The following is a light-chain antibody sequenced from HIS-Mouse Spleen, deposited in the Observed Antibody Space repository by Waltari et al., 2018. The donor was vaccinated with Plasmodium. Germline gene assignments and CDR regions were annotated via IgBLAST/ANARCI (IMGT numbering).Light chain of an antibody. CDR3: QQYNSYSWT. J-gene: IGKJ1*01. Sequence: DIQMTQSPSTLSASVGDRVTITCRASQSISSRLAWYQQKPGKAPKLLIYKASSLESGVPSRCSGSGSGKEFTLTISSLQPDDFATYYCQQYNSYSWTFGQGTKVEIK. CDR1: QSISSR. CDR2: KAS. V-gene: IGKV1-5*03.